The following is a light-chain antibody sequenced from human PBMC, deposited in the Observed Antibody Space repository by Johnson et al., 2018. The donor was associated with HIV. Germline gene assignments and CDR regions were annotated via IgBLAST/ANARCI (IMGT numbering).Light chain of an antibody. V-gene: IGLV1-51*02. CDR1: SSNIGDNY. CDR2: ENN. J-gene: IGLJ1*01. Sequence: QSVLTQPPSVSAAPGQKVTISCSGSSSNIGDNYVSWYQQLPGTAPKVLIYENNKRPSGIPDRFSGSKSGTSATLGITGLQTGDEADYYCETWDSSLRGGFFGTGTKVTVL. CDR3: ETWDSSLRGGF.